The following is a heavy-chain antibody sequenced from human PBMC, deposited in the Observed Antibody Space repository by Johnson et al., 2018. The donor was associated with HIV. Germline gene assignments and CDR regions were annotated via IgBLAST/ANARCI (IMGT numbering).Heavy chain of an antibody. V-gene: IGHV3-30*19. CDR2: FSYDGSYK. Sequence: QVQLVESGGGVVQPGRSLTLSCTASGFTFSSYGMHWVRQAPGKGLEWVAIFSYDGSYKYSADSVKGRFTISRDNSKNTLYLQMDSLRAEDTAVYYCGVGRRVATISYCFDIWGQGTMVTVSS. D-gene: IGHD5-12*01. J-gene: IGHJ3*02. CDR3: GVGRRVATISYCFDI. CDR1: GFTFSSYG.